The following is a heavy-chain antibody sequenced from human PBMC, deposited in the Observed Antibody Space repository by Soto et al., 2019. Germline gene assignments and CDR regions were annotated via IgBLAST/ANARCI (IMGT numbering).Heavy chain of an antibody. CDR3: ARAAFRSGYYGYYYGMDV. CDR2: IIPTLGTP. D-gene: IGHD3-3*01. J-gene: IGHJ6*02. Sequence: QVQLVQSGAEVKKPGSSVKVSCRASGGTFSTHATSWVRQAPGQGLEWLGGIIPTLGTPSYAQKCQGGVTITADESTSTAYMELRRLTSEDTAVYYCARAAFRSGYYGYYYGMDVWGQGTAITVS. V-gene: IGHV1-69*01. CDR1: GGTFSTHA.